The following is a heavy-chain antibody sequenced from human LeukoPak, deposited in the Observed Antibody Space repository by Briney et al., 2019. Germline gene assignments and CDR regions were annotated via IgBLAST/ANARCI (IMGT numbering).Heavy chain of an antibody. D-gene: IGHD3-3*01. V-gene: IGHV3-30*04. CDR3: ARDRAYDPRTRRGYGMDV. CDR1: GFTFSSYA. CDR2: ISYDGSNK. J-gene: IGHJ6*04. Sequence: GGSLRLSCAASGFTFSSYAMYWVCQAPGTGLEWVAVISYDGSNKYYADSVKGRFTISRDNSKNTLYLQMNSLRAEDTAVYYCARDRAYDPRTRRGYGMDVWGKGTTVTVSS.